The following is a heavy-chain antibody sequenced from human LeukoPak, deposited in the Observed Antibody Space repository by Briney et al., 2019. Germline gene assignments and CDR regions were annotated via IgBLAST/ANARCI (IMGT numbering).Heavy chain of an antibody. V-gene: IGHV4-39*01. J-gene: IGHJ3*02. CDR2: IYYSGST. CDR3: ARNGGSYGADAFDI. Sequence: SETLSLTCTVSGGSISSGGYFWSWIRQHPGKGLEWIGYIYYSGSTYYNPSLKSRVTISVDTSKNQFSLKLSSVTAADTAVYYCARNGGSYGADAFDIWGQGTMVTVSS. CDR1: GGSISSGGYF. D-gene: IGHD1-26*01.